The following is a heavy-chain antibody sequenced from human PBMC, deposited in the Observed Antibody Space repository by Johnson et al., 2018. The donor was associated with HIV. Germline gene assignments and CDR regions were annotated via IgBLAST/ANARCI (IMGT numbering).Heavy chain of an antibody. V-gene: IGHV3-30-3*01. J-gene: IGHJ3*02. CDR1: GFTFSSYA. CDR3: ARMVRYYYGSGSYYNVPWKDAFDI. CDR2: ISYDGSNK. Sequence: QVQLVESGGGVVQPGRSLRLSCAASGFTFSSYAMHWVRQAPGKGLEWVAVISYDGSNKYYADSVKGRFTISRDNSKNSLYLQMNSLRAEDTALYYCARMVRYYYGSGSYYNVPWKDAFDIWGQGTMVTVSS. D-gene: IGHD3-10*01.